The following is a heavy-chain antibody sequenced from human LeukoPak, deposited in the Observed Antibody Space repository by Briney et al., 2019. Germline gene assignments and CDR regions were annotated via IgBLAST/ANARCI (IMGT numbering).Heavy chain of an antibody. CDR1: GFSFSSYS. Sequence: GGSLRLSCAASGFSFSSYSMNWVRQAPGKGLEWVSYIAISSSTMYYADSVKGRFTISRDNAKNSLYLQMNSLRDEDTAVYYCARGGAYGSGSYYVFDPWGQGTLVTVSS. D-gene: IGHD3-10*01. CDR2: IAISSSTM. J-gene: IGHJ5*02. CDR3: ARGGAYGSGSYYVFDP. V-gene: IGHV3-48*02.